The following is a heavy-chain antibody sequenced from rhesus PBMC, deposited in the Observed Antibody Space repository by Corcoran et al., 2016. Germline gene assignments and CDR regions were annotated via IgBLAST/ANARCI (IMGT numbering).Heavy chain of an antibody. CDR1: GGTISDDFY. CDR3: TRSRRYWYFDL. Sequence: QVQLPESGPVLVKPSETLSLTCAVYGGTISDDFYWSWIRTPPGKGLEGIGYTYPSSGDSYSYPSLENRVSISVDTSKTQFSLNLRSVTAADTAVYYCTRSRRYWYFDLWGPGTPIIISS. D-gene: IGHD5-24*01. CDR2: TYPSSGDS. J-gene: IGHJ2*01. V-gene: IGHV4-106*01.